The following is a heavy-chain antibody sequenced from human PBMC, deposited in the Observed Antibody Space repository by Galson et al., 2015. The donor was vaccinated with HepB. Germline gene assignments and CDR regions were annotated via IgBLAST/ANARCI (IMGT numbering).Heavy chain of an antibody. CDR1: GFIFSSYV. Sequence: SLRLSCAASGFIFSSYVMSWVRQAPGKGLEWVSGINGSGDSTYYANSVKGRFTISRDNSKNTLYLQVSSLKVEDTAVYYCAKGGLWQFLDYWGQGTVVTVSS. CDR3: AKGGLWQFLDY. CDR2: INGSGDST. D-gene: IGHD3-10*01. J-gene: IGHJ4*02. V-gene: IGHV3-23*01.